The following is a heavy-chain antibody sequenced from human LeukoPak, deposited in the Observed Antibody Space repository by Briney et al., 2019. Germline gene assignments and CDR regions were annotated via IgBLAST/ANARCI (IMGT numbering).Heavy chain of an antibody. CDR3: ARGREWEPKVFDY. Sequence: SGTLSLTCTVPGGSISGYYWSWIRQPPGKGLEWIGYIYYSGSTNYNPSLKSRVTISVDTSKNQFSLKLSSVTAADTAVYYCARGREWEPKVFDYWGQGTLVTVSS. CDR1: GGSISGYY. J-gene: IGHJ4*02. V-gene: IGHV4-59*01. D-gene: IGHD1-26*01. CDR2: IYYSGST.